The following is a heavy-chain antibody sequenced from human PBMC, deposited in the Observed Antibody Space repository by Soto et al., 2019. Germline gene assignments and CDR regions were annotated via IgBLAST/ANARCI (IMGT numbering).Heavy chain of an antibody. CDR2: IIPILGIA. V-gene: IGHV1-69*04. Sequence: SVKVSCKASGGTFSSYTISWVRQAPGQGLEWMGRIIPILGIANYAQKFQGRVTITADKSTSTAYMELSSLRSEDTAVYYCARDILTGQGAFDIWGQGTMVTVSS. CDR3: ARDILTGQGAFDI. D-gene: IGHD3-9*01. CDR1: GGTFSSYT. J-gene: IGHJ3*02.